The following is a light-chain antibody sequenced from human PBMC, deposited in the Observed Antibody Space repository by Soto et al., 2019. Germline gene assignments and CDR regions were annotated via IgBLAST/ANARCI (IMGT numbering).Light chain of an antibody. J-gene: IGKJ3*01. CDR1: QSVSSY. Sequence: EIVLTQSPATLSLSPGARATLSCRASQSVSSYLAWYQQKPGQAPRLLIYDASNRATGIPARFSGSGSWTDFTLTISSLEPEDFAVYYCQQRSNWPVTFGPGTKVDIK. CDR2: DAS. V-gene: IGKV3-11*01. CDR3: QQRSNWPVT.